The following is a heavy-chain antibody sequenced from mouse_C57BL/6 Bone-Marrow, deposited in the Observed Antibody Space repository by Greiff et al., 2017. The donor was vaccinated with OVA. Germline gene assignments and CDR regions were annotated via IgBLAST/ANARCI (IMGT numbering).Heavy chain of an antibody. CDR2: NDPSDSYT. CDR3: ARFSYAMDY. J-gene: IGHJ4*01. Sequence: QVQLQQPGAELVMPGASVKLSCKASGYTFTSYWMHWVKQRPGQGLEWIGENDPSDSYTNYNQKFKGKSTLTVDKSSSTAYMQLSSLTSEDSAVYYCARFSYAMDYWGQGTSVTVSS. V-gene: IGHV1-69*01. CDR1: GYTFTSYW.